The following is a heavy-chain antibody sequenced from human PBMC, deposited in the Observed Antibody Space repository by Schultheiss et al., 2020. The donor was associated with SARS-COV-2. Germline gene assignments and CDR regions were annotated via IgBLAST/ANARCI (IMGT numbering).Heavy chain of an antibody. Sequence: GSLRLSCTVSGGSISSGGYYWSWIRQPPGKGLEWIGSIYYSGSTYYNPSLKSRVTISVDTSKNQFSLKLSSVTAADTAVYYCARGTSIAGRAGMDVWGQGTTVTVSS. J-gene: IGHJ6*02. CDR1: GGSISSGGYY. D-gene: IGHD6-6*01. V-gene: IGHV4-39*07. CDR2: IYYSGST. CDR3: ARGTSIAGRAGMDV.